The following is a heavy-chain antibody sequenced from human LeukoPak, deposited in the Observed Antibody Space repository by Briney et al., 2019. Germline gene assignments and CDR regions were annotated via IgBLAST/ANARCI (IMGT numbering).Heavy chain of an antibody. D-gene: IGHD2-2*01. CDR3: AKVPGQIVALPAGDDAFDI. V-gene: IGHV3-23*01. Sequence: GGSLRLSCAASGFTFRSFAMSWVRQTPGKGLEWVSSITAGGAGTYYADSLKGRFTISRDNSKNTLYLQMDSLRAEDTAVYYCAKVPGQIVALPAGDDAFDIWGQGTMVTVSS. CDR1: GFTFRSFA. CDR2: ITAGGAGT. J-gene: IGHJ3*02.